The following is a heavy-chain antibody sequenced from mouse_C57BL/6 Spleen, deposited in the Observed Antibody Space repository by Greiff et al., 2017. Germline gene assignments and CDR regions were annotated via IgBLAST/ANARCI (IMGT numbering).Heavy chain of an antibody. D-gene: IGHD1-1*01. CDR2: INPSNGGT. Sequence: QVQLQQSGTELVKPGASVKLSCKASGYTFTSYWMHWVKQRPGQGLEWIGNINPSNGGTNYNEKFKSKATLTVDKSSSTAYMQLSSLTSEDSAVYYCARDTTVVAPCAYWGQGTLVTVSA. CDR1: GYTFTSYW. J-gene: IGHJ3*01. CDR3: ARDTTVVAPCAY. V-gene: IGHV1-53*01.